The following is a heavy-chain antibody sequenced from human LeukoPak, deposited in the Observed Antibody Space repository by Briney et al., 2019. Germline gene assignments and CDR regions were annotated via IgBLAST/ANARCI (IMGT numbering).Heavy chain of an antibody. CDR3: AMGIVVVPAAIGLVAFDI. CDR2: ISGSGGST. CDR1: GFTFSSYA. V-gene: IGHV3-23*01. D-gene: IGHD2-2*01. Sequence: GGSLRLSCAASGFTFSSYAMSWVRQAPGKGLEWVSAISGSGGSTYYADSVKGRFTISRDNSKNTLYLQMNSLRAEDTAVYYCAMGIVVVPAAIGLVAFDIWGQGTMVTVSS. J-gene: IGHJ3*02.